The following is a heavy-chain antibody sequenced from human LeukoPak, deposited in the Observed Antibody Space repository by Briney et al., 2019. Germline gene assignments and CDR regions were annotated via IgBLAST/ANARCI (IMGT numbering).Heavy chain of an antibody. V-gene: IGHV3-48*04. D-gene: IGHD2-15*01. J-gene: IGHJ5*02. CDR2: ISSSGSTI. CDR3: ARPLYCSGGSCYSLRP. CDR1: GFTFSSYS. Sequence: PGGSLRLSCAASGFTFSSYSMNWVRQAPGKGLEWVSYISSSGSTIYYADSVKGRFTISRDNAKNSLYLQMNSLRAEDTAVYYCARPLYCSGGSCYSLRPWGQGTLVTVSS.